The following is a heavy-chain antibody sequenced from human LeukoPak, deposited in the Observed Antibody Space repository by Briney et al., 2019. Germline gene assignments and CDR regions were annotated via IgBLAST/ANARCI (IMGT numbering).Heavy chain of an antibody. Sequence: SETLSLTCTVSGGSISSYYWSWIRQPPGKGLEWIGYIYYSGSTNYNPSLKSRVTISVDTSKNQFSLKLSSVTAADTAVYYCARAGLDGDYGIFDYWGQGTLVTVSS. CDR3: ARAGLDGDYGIFDY. CDR2: IYYSGST. CDR1: GGSISSYY. D-gene: IGHD4-17*01. V-gene: IGHV4-59*01. J-gene: IGHJ4*02.